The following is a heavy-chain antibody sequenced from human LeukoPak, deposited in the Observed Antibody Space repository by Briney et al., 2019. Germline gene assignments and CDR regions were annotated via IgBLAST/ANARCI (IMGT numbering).Heavy chain of an antibody. D-gene: IGHD6-6*01. V-gene: IGHV4-4*07. CDR3: ARDTFLAALGYFDY. CDR1: GGSIISYY. J-gene: IGHJ4*02. CDR2: IYTSGST. Sequence: SETLSLTCTVSGGSIISYYWSWIRQPAGKGLEWIGRIYTSGSTNYNPSLKSRVTMSVDTSKNQFSLKLSSVTAADTAVYYCARDTFLAALGYFDYWGQGTQVTVSS.